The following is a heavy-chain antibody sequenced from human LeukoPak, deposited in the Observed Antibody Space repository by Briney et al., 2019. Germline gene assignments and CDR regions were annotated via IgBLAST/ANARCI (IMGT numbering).Heavy chain of an antibody. CDR3: ARRSPSGYYFDY. CDR1: GYTFTGYY. CDR2: INPNSGGA. Sequence: ASVKVSCKASGYTFTGYYMHWVRQAPGQGLEWMGWINPNSGGANYAQKFQGRVTMTRDKSISTAYMELSRLRSDDTAIYYCARRSPSGYYFDYWGQGTLVTVSS. V-gene: IGHV1-2*02. D-gene: IGHD3-22*01. J-gene: IGHJ4*02.